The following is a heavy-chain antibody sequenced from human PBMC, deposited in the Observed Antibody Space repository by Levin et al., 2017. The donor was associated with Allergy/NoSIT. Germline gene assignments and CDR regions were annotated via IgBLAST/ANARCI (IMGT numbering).Heavy chain of an antibody. J-gene: IGHJ4*02. Sequence: SCAASGFTFSSYGMHWVRQAPGKGLEWVAVISYDGSNKYYADSVKGRFTISRDNSKNTLYLQMNSLRAEDTAVYYCAKDRGVGIAVAGTFDYWGQGTLVTVSS. D-gene: IGHD6-19*01. V-gene: IGHV3-30*18. CDR2: ISYDGSNK. CDR1: GFTFSSYG. CDR3: AKDRGVGIAVAGTFDY.